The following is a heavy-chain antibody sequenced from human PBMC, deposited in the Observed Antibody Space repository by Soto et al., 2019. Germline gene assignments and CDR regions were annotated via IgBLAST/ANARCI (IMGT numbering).Heavy chain of an antibody. CDR1: GYTFTNYG. CDR3: ARVRQLGGYFYYYMDV. D-gene: IGHD6-6*01. V-gene: IGHV1-18*01. CDR2: ISAYNGDT. Sequence: QVQLLQSGAEVKKPGASVKVSCKASGYTFTNYGITWVRQAPGQGLEWMGWISAYNGDTHYTQRLQGRVTMTTDTSTSTAYMELRGRRSDDTAVYYCARVRQLGGYFYYYMDVWGKGTTVTVSS. J-gene: IGHJ6*03.